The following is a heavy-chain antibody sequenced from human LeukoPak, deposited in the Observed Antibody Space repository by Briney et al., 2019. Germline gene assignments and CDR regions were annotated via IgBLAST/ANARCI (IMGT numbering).Heavy chain of an antibody. CDR1: GFTFSNSW. CDR3: ARDYYYSVDY. D-gene: IGHD3-22*01. V-gene: IGHV3-74*01. CDR2: IKSDGST. J-gene: IGHJ4*02. Sequence: AGGSLRLSCAASGFTFSNSWMRWVRQAPGKGLVWVSIIKSDGSTIYADSVKGRFTISRDNAKSTIYLQMNSLRAEDTAVYYCARDYYYSVDYWGQGTLVTVSS.